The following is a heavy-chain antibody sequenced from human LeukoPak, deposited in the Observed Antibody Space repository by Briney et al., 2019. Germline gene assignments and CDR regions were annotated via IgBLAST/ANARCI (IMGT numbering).Heavy chain of an antibody. CDR2: IYCSGST. CDR1: GGSISSGVYY. V-gene: IGHV4-30-4*01. CDR3: ARGSNYYYYGMDV. D-gene: IGHD4-11*01. Sequence: SETLSLTCTVSGGSISSGVYYWSWIRQPPGKGLEWIGYIYCSGSTYYNPSLKSRVTISVDTSKNQFSLKLSSVTAADTAVYYCARGSNYYYYGMDVWGQGTTVTVSS. J-gene: IGHJ6*02.